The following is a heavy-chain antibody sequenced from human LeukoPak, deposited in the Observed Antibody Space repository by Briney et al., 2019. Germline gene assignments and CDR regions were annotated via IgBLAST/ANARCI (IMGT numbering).Heavy chain of an antibody. D-gene: IGHD4-23*01. Sequence: KTSETLSLTCTVSGGPISGYYWNWIRQPPGKGLEWIGYVSYSGTTNYNPSLKSRVSISVDTSKNQFSLNLNSVTAADTAVYYCVRFYGGNSRWFDPWGQGTLVTVSS. J-gene: IGHJ5*02. CDR2: VSYSGTT. CDR3: VRFYGGNSRWFDP. CDR1: GGPISGYY. V-gene: IGHV4-59*01.